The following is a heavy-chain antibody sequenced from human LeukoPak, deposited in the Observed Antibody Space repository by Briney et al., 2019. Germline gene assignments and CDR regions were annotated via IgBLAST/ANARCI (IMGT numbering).Heavy chain of an antibody. CDR3: TRYNNDHFDY. Sequence: PGRSLRLSCAGSGFPFGGYGMHWFRQTPGKGLEWVAVIAYDGSRAFYADSVKGRFTISRDNSKNTMSVQMDDLRAEDTAVYYCTRYNNDHFDYWGQGTLVTVSS. V-gene: IGHV3-33*01. CDR2: IAYDGSRA. D-gene: IGHD1-14*01. J-gene: IGHJ4*02. CDR1: GFPFGGYG.